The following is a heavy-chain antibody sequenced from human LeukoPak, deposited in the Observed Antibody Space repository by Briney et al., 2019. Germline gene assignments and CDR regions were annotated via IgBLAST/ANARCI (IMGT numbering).Heavy chain of an antibody. D-gene: IGHD3-9*01. CDR1: GGSISSYY. J-gene: IGHJ6*03. CDR2: IYYSGST. CDR3: ARTGGYFDWLSLHYYYYYMDV. V-gene: IGHV4-59*08. Sequence: SETLSLTCTVSGGSISSYYWSWIRQPPGKGLEWIGYIYYSGSTNYNPSLKSRVTISVDTSKNQFSLKLSSVTAADTAVYYCARTGGYFDWLSLHYYYYYMDVWGKGTTVTISS.